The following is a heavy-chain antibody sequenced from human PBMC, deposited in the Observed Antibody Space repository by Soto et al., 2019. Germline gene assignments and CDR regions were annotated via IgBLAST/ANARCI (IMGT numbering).Heavy chain of an antibody. D-gene: IGHD2-2*01. J-gene: IGHJ4*02. V-gene: IGHV3-21*01. CDR2: ISSSSSYI. CDR3: ARPLVVPAAPFDY. CDR1: GFTFSSYS. Sequence: GGSLRLSCAASGFTFSSYSMNWVRQAPGKGLEWVSSISSSSSYIYYAESVKGRFTISRDNAKNSLYLQMNSLSVDDTAVYYCARPLVVPAAPFDYWGQGTLVTVSS.